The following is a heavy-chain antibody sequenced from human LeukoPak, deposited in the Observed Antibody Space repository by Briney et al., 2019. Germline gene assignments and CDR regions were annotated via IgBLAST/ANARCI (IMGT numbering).Heavy chain of an antibody. D-gene: IGHD6-19*01. V-gene: IGHV3-7*01. Sequence: GGSLRLSCAASGFTFSSYWMNWVRQAPGKGLEWVANIKQVGSEKDYVDSVKGRFTISRDNAKNSLYLQMNSLRAEDTAVYYCARVSSLAVAGFFDYWGQGILVTVSS. J-gene: IGHJ4*02. CDR3: ARVSSLAVAGFFDY. CDR1: GFTFSSYW. CDR2: IKQVGSEK.